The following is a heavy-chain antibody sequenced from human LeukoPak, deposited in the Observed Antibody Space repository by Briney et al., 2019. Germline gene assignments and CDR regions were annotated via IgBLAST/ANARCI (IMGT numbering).Heavy chain of an antibody. CDR2: INHSGST. V-gene: IGHV4-34*01. D-gene: IGHD3-16*02. CDR3: ARSNYVWGSYRPRQSDAFDI. Sequence: SETLSLTCAVYGGSFSGYYWSWIRQPPGKGLEWIGEINHSGSTNYNPSLKSRVTMSVDTSKSQFSLKLSSVTAADTAVYYCARSNYVWGSYRPRQSDAFDIWGQGTMVTVSS. J-gene: IGHJ3*02. CDR1: GGSFSGYY.